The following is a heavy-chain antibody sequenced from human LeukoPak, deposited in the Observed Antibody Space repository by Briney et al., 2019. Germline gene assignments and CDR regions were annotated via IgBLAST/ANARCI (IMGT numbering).Heavy chain of an antibody. CDR3: ASPETYYYDSSGYGYFQH. J-gene: IGHJ1*01. D-gene: IGHD3-22*01. CDR2: IYYSGST. V-gene: IGHV4-39*01. CDR1: GGSISSSSYY. Sequence: SETLSLTCTVSGGSISSSSYYWGWIRQPPGTGLEWIGSIYYSGSTYYNPSLKSRVTISVDTSKNQFSLKLSSVTAADTAVYYCASPETYYYDSSGYGYFQHWGQGTLVTVSS.